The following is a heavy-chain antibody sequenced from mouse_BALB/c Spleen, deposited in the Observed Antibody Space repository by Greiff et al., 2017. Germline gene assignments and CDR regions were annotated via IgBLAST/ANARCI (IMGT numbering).Heavy chain of an antibody. J-gene: IGHJ4*01. CDR3: TRRGRWDAMDY. CDR2: IDPETGGT. D-gene: IGHD3-3*01. V-gene: IGHV1-15*01. CDR1: GYTFTDYE. Sequence: QVQLQQSGAELVRPGASVTLSCKASGYTFTDYEMHWVKQTPVHGLEWIGAIDPETGGTAYNQKFKGKATLTADKSSSTAYMELRSLTSEDSAVYYCTRRGRWDAMDYWGQGTSVTVSS.